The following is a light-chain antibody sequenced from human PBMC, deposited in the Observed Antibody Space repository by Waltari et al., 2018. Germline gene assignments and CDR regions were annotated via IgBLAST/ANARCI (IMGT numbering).Light chain of an antibody. J-gene: IGKJ2*03. Sequence: DIQMTQSPSSLSASVGDTVTITCRASQSISSWLAWYQQKPGKAPKLLIYKASSLQSGVPSRFSGSGSGTDFTFTISSLQPEDFATYYCLQYSSSPMYSFGQGTKVEIK. V-gene: IGKV1-12*01. CDR2: KAS. CDR1: QSISSW. CDR3: LQYSSSPMYS.